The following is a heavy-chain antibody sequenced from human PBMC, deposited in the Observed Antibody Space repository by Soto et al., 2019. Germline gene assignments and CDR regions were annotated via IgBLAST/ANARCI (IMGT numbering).Heavy chain of an antibody. D-gene: IGHD1-26*01. CDR2: IYYTGSTYYNPSLSGST. CDR1: GVSISRSSYY. Sequence: PSETLSLTCTVSGVSISRSSYYWGWIRQPPGRGLEWIGNIYYTGSTYYNPSLSGSTYYNPSLKSRVTISVDTSKNQFSLSLSSVTAADTAVYLCARGGTPPSGYGIAYAMDVWGQGTTVTVSS. CDR3: ARGGTPPSGYGIAYAMDV. V-gene: IGHV4-39*01. J-gene: IGHJ6*02.